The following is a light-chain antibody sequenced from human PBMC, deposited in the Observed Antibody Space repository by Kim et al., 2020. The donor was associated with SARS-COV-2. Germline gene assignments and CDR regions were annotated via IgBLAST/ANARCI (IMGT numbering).Light chain of an antibody. CDR1: QSVSSRS. V-gene: IGKV3-20*01. J-gene: IGKJ2*01. Sequence: SPGTSSTLSCRARQSVSSRSLAWYQQKPGQAPRLLIYGASNRATGIPDRFSGGGSGTDFTLTISRLEPEDFAVYYCQQYGSSPPYAFGQGTKLEIK. CDR2: GAS. CDR3: QQYGSSPPYA.